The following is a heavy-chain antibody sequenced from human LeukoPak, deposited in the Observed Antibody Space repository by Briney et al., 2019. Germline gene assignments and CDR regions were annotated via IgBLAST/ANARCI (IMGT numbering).Heavy chain of an antibody. Sequence: PGGSLRLSYAASGFTFSSYAMSWVRQAPGKGLEWVSAISGSGGSTYYADSVKGRFTISRDNSKNTLYLQMNSLRAEDTAVYYCAKDGINDSSGYYRRTFDYWGQGTLVAVSS. CDR3: AKDGINDSSGYYRRTFDY. D-gene: IGHD3-22*01. CDR2: ISGSGGST. J-gene: IGHJ4*02. V-gene: IGHV3-23*01. CDR1: GFTFSSYA.